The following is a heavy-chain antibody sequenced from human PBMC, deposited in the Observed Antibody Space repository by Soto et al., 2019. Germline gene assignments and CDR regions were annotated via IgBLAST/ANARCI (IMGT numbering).Heavy chain of an antibody. Sequence: GGSLRLSCAASGFTFSDYYMSWIRQAPGKGLEWVSYISSSGSTIYYADSVKGRFTISRDNAKNSLYLQMNSLRAEDTAVYYCARVGSITMVRGVLDAFDIWGQGTMVTVSS. V-gene: IGHV3-11*01. CDR3: ARVGSITMVRGVLDAFDI. CDR2: ISSSGSTI. D-gene: IGHD3-10*01. CDR1: GFTFSDYY. J-gene: IGHJ3*02.